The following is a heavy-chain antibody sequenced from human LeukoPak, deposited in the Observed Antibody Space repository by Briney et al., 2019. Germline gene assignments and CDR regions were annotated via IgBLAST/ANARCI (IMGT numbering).Heavy chain of an antibody. J-gene: IGHJ6*02. V-gene: IGHV3-9*01. CDR3: AGTTTWVPTMPYYYYGMDV. D-gene: IGHD1-14*01. Sequence: GGSLRLSCAASGFTFDDYAMHWVRQAPGKGLEWVSGISWNSGSKGYADSVKGRFTISRDNAKNTLYLQMNSLRADDTAVYFCAGTTTWVPTMPYYYYGMDVWGQGTTVTVSS. CDR2: ISWNSGSK. CDR1: GFTFDDYA.